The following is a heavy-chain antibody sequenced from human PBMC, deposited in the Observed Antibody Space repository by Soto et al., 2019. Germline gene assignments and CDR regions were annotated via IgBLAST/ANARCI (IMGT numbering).Heavy chain of an antibody. CDR2: IYWDDDK. CDR1: GFSLTTSGVG. CDR3: AHRVLRTVFGLVTTTAIYFDF. V-gene: IGHV2-5*02. D-gene: IGHD3-3*01. J-gene: IGHJ4*02. Sequence: QITLNESGPTQVKPRQTLTLTCTFSGFSLTTSGVGVGWIRQSPGKAPEWLALIYWDDDKRYSPPLRSRLTITKDTSKNQVVLTMADLDPADTATSYCAHRVLRTVFGLVTTTAIYFDFWGQGTPVAVSS.